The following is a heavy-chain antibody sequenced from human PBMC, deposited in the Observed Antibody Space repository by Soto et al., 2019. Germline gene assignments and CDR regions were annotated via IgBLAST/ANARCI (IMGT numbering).Heavy chain of an antibody. Sequence: EVQLVESGGGLVKPGGSLRLSCAASGFTFSSYSMNWVRQAPGKGLEWVSSISSSSSYIYYADSVKGRFTISRDNAKNSLYRQMKGLGAEDTAVYYWARRGREPYYDFWSGSHMAVWGKGPRSPSP. CDR3: ARRGREPYYDFWSGSHMAV. V-gene: IGHV3-21*01. J-gene: IGHJ6*03. D-gene: IGHD3-3*01. CDR1: GFTFSSYS. CDR2: ISSSSSYI.